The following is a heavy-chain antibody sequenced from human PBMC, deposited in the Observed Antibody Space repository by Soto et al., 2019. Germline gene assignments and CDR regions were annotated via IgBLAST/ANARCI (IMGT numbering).Heavy chain of an antibody. D-gene: IGHD3-10*01. J-gene: IGHJ6*02. CDR1: GGTFSSYA. V-gene: IGHV1-69*06. Sequence: QVQLVQSGAEVKKPGSSVKVSCKASGGTFSSYAISWVRQAPGQGLEWMGGSIPICGTANYAQKFQGRVTITADKYTSTAYMELSSLRSEDTGVYYCAISFGVEYFYYCGMDVWGQGTTVTVSS. CDR2: SIPICGTA. CDR3: AISFGVEYFYYCGMDV.